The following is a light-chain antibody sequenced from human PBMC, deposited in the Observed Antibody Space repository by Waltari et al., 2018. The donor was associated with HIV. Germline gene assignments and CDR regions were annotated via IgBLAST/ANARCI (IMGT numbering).Light chain of an antibody. Sequence: DIQMTQSPSSLSASIGDRVTITCRASQNINTYLNCDQQKPGKAPKALIYSATTLQSGVPSRFTGSGSGTDFTLTITSLQPEDFGTYFWQQSYTSPTFGPGTTVDLK. CDR2: SAT. V-gene: IGKV1-39*01. CDR1: QNINTY. J-gene: IGKJ3*01. CDR3: QQSYTSPT.